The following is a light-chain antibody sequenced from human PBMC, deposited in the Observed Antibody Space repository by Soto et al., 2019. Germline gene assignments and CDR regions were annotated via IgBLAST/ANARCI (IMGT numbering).Light chain of an antibody. CDR3: QQDGGSPPYT. Sequence: VLTQSPGTLSLSPGESATISCRASQRINSSYLAGYQHKPGQAPRLLFYGASSRATGIPHLFSGSASVTDFTLSISRLEPEDGGVYYCQQDGGSPPYTFGQGKRLEIK. J-gene: IGKJ2*01. CDR2: GAS. V-gene: IGKV3-20*01. CDR1: QRINSSY.